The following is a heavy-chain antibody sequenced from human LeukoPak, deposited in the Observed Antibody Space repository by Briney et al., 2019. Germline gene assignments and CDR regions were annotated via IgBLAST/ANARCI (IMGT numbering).Heavy chain of an antibody. CDR1: GGTFSSYA. Sequence: SVKVSCKASGGTFSSYAISWVRQAPGQGLEWLGGIIPIFGTANYAQKFQGRVTITADKSTSTAYMELSSLRSEDTAVYYCARDDWSAAAGTSYNWFDPWGQGTLVTVSS. CDR3: ARDDWSAAAGTSYNWFDP. V-gene: IGHV1-69*06. CDR2: IIPIFGTA. J-gene: IGHJ5*02. D-gene: IGHD6-13*01.